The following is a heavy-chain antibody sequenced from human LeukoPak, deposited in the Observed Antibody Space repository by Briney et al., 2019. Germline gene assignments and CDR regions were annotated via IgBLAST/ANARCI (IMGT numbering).Heavy chain of an antibody. CDR3: TTSTDYNWFDP. CDR2: IKSKTDGGTT. D-gene: IGHD2-2*01. V-gene: IGHV3-15*01. CDR1: GFTFSNAW. Sequence: GGSLRLSCAASGFTFSNAWVSWVRQAPGKGLEWVGRIKSKTDGGTTDYAAPVKGRFTISRDDSKNTLYLQMNSLKTEDTAVYYCTTSTDYNWFDPWGQGTLVTVSS. J-gene: IGHJ5*02.